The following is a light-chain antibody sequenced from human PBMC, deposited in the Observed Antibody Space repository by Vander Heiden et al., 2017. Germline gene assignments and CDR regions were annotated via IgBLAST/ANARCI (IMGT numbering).Light chain of an antibody. Sequence: EIVMTQSPATLSVSPGERATLSCRASQSVSSNLAWYQQKPGQAPRLLIYGASTRANGIPDRFSGSGSGTEFTLTSSSRQSEDFAVYYWQQYNNLKTFGQGTKVEIK. J-gene: IGKJ1*01. CDR2: GAS. V-gene: IGKV3-15*01. CDR1: QSVSSN. CDR3: QQYNNLKT.